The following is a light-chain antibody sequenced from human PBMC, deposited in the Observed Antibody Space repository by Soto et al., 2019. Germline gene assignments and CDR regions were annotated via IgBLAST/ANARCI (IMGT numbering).Light chain of an antibody. V-gene: IGKV1-27*01. CDR1: QDISSY. CDR2: AAS. J-gene: IGKJ1*01. Sequence: DIQMTQSPSSLSASVGDRVTSTCRTSQDISSYLAWYQQKPGKVPKLLIYAASTLQSGVPSRFSGSGSGTDFTLTISSLQPEDVATYYGTFGQGTKGESK. CDR3: T.